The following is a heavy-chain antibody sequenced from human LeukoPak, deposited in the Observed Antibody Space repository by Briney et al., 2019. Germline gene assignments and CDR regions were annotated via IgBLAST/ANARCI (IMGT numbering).Heavy chain of an antibody. CDR3: ATFEWGSSPN. Sequence: PGGSLRLSCAASGFTVSGSSLHWVRQASGKGLEWVGRVRSKTDNYATAYSASVQGRFTVSRDDSKNTAYLQMNSLKPEDTAIYYCATFEWGSSPNWGQGSRVTVSS. J-gene: IGHJ4*02. CDR1: GFTVSGSS. CDR2: VRSKTDNYAT. V-gene: IGHV3-73*01. D-gene: IGHD3-9*01.